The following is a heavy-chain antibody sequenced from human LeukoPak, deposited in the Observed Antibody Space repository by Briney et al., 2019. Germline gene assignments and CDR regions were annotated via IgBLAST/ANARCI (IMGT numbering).Heavy chain of an antibody. CDR3: ARLSGCTGDNCYDVVY. CDR1: GYSISSGYF. CDR2: VYHSGTT. Sequence: ETLSLTCAVSGYSISSGYFWGWIRQPPGKGLEWIGNVYHSGTTYYNASLKSRVTISVDTSKNQFSLNLGSGTAADTAVYYCARLSGCTGDNCYDVVYWGQGTLVTVSS. J-gene: IGHJ4*02. V-gene: IGHV4-38-2*01. D-gene: IGHD2-8*02.